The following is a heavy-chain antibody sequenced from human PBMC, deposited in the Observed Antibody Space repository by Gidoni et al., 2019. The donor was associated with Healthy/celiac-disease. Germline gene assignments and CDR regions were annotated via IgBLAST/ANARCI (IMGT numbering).Heavy chain of an antibody. Sequence: QVQLQQLGAGLLTPSETLSLTFAVYGCSFSGYYWSWIRQPPGKGLEWIGEINHRGRTNYNPSLKSRVTISVDTSKNQFSLKLSSVTAADTDVYYCARGRLWIHSSGHPEDYWGQGTLVTVSS. CDR3: ARGRLWIHSSGHPEDY. CDR2: INHRGRT. D-gene: IGHD3-22*01. J-gene: IGHJ4*02. CDR1: GCSFSGYY. V-gene: IGHV4-34*01.